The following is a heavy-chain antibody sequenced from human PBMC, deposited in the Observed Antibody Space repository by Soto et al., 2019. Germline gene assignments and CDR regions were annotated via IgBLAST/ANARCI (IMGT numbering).Heavy chain of an antibody. V-gene: IGHV4-59*02. CDR2: IYYSGST. CDR1: GGSVSSYY. Sequence: PSETLSLTCTVSGGSVSSYYWSWIRQPPGKGLRWIGYIYYSGSTNYNPSLKSRVTISVDTSKNQFSLKLSSVTAADTAVYYCARCGGDCYSVDYWGQGTLVTVSS. CDR3: ARCGGDCYSVDY. D-gene: IGHD2-21*02. J-gene: IGHJ4*02.